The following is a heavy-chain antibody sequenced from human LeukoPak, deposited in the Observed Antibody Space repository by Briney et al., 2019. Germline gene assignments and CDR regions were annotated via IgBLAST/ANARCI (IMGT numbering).Heavy chain of an antibody. Sequence: SETLSLTCTVSGGSISSYYWSWIRQPPGKGLEWIGYIYYSGHTNYNPSLKSRVTISVDTSKNQFSLKLSSVTAADTAVYYCARLLQWRRGLDYWGQGTLVTVSS. J-gene: IGHJ4*02. CDR3: ARLLQWRRGLDY. CDR2: IYYSGHT. CDR1: GGSISSYY. D-gene: IGHD4-11*01. V-gene: IGHV4-59*08.